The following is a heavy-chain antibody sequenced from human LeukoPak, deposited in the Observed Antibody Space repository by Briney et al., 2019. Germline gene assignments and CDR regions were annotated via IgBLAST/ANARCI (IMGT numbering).Heavy chain of an antibody. J-gene: IGHJ6*03. CDR3: ARTTMVRGTYYMDV. V-gene: IGHV1-8*03. D-gene: IGHD3-10*01. CDR2: MNPNSGNT. CDR1: GYTFTSYD. Sequence: ASVKVSCKASGYTFTSYDIHWVRQATGQGLEWMGWMNPNSGNTDYAQNFQGRLTITRNTSISTAYMELSSLRSEDTAVYYCARTTMVRGTYYMDVWGKGTTVTISS.